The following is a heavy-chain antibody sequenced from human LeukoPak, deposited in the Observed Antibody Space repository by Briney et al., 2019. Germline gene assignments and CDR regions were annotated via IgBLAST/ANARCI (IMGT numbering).Heavy chain of an antibody. Sequence: PGGFLRLSCAASGFTVSSNYMSWVRQAPGKGLEWVSVIYSGGNTYYADSVKGRFTISRDNSKNTLYLQMNSLRAEDTAVYYCARVGYGDYLYFDYWGQGTLVTVSS. CDR3: ARVGYGDYLYFDY. CDR1: GFTVSSNY. V-gene: IGHV3-66*01. D-gene: IGHD4-17*01. J-gene: IGHJ4*02. CDR2: IYSGGNT.